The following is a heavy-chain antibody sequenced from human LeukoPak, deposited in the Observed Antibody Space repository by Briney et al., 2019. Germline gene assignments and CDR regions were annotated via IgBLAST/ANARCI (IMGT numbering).Heavy chain of an antibody. CDR3: ARSKLLWFGED. CDR1: VFTFSSYW. J-gene: IGHJ4*02. Sequence: PGGSLRLSCAASVFTFSSYWMHWVRQAPGKGLVWVSRINSDGSSTSYADSVKGRFTISRDNAKNTLYLQMNSLRAEDTAVYYCARSKLLWFGEDWGQGTLVTVSS. CDR2: INSDGSST. D-gene: IGHD3-10*01. V-gene: IGHV3-74*01.